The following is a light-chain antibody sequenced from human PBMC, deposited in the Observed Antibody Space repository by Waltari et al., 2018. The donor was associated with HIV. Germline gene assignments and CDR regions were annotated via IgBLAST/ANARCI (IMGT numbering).Light chain of an antibody. CDR3: QTWGTGIVV. CDR1: SGPTTYA. Sequence: QLVLTQSPSASASLRASVKLTCTLSSGPTTYAIAWPQQQPEKGPRFLMKVNSDGSHTRGDGIPDRFSGSSSGAQRYLTISSLQSADEADYYCQTWGTGIVVFGGGTKLTVL. CDR2: VNSDGSH. V-gene: IGLV4-69*01. J-gene: IGLJ2*01.